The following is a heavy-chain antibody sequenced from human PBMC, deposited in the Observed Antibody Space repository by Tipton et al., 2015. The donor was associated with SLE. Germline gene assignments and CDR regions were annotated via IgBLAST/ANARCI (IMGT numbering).Heavy chain of an antibody. J-gene: IGHJ4*02. CDR3: ARTDSGGDLFVFDS. Sequence: TLSLTCAVYGGSFSDYSWRWIRQPPGKGLEWMGDINQSGSTDYNPSLWSRVTMSVDRSINQFSLKLSSVTAADTAVYYCARTDSGGDLFVFDSWGQGTLVTVSS. CDR1: GGSFSDYS. D-gene: IGHD2-21*01. CDR2: INQSGST. V-gene: IGHV4-34*01.